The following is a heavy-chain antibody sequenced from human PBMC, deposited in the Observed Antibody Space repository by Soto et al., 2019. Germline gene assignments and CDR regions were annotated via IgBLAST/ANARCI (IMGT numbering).Heavy chain of an antibody. V-gene: IGHV6-1*01. J-gene: IGHJ3*02. Sequence: SQTLSLTCAISGDSVSSNIAAWNWIRQSPSRGLEWLGRTYYRSKWYNDYAVSVKSRITINPDTSNNQFSLQLNSVTPEDTAVYYCAREVLTGDRFDAFDIWGQGSMVTVSS. CDR2: TYYRSKWYN. CDR1: GDSVSSNIAA. D-gene: IGHD7-27*01. CDR3: AREVLTGDRFDAFDI.